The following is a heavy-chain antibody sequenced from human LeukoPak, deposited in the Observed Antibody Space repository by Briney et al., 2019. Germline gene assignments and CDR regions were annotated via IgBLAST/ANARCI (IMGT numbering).Heavy chain of an antibody. CDR3: ARKRHGSGITSFHY. CDR2: IYWNDDK. Sequence: SGPTLVKPTQTLTLTCTFSGFSLSTGGMGVGWIRQPPGKALEWLTLIYWNDDKRYSPSLKSRLTITKDTSRNQVVLTMTNMDPVDTATYYCARKRHGSGITSFHYWGQGTLVTVSP. D-gene: IGHD3-3*01. V-gene: IGHV2-5*01. J-gene: IGHJ4*02. CDR1: GFSLSTGGMG.